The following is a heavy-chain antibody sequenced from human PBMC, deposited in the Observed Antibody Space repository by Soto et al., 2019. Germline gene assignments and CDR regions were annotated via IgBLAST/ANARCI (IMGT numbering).Heavy chain of an antibody. CDR3: AHRAQADLSYYFDY. CDR1: GFSLSTSGVG. Sequence: QITLKESGPTLVKPTQTLTLTCTFSGFSLSTSGVGVGWIRQPPGKALEWLALVYWDDDKRYSPSLKSTLTITKDTSKNHEGLTMTNIDPVDTATYSGAHRAQADLSYYFDYGGQGTLVSVSS. V-gene: IGHV2-5*02. D-gene: IGHD6-6*01. CDR2: VYWDDDK. J-gene: IGHJ4*02.